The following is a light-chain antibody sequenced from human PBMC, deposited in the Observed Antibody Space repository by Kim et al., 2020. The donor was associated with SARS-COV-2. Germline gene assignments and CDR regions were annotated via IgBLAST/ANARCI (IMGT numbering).Light chain of an antibody. J-gene: IGKJ1*01. V-gene: IGKV1-39*01. CDR2: AAS. CDR1: KNINSY. CDR3: QQSYSTPPT. Sequence: TAVGVRVTITCRASKNINSYLSWFQQKPGKAPKLLIYAASSLQSGVPSSFSGSGSGTDFTLTISSLQPEDSATYYCQQSYSTPPTFGQGTNVDIK.